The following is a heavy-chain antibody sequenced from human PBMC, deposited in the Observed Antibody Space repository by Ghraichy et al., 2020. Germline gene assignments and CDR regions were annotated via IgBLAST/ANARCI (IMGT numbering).Heavy chain of an antibody. CDR3: ARDGGVGATPANWFDP. D-gene: IGHD1-26*01. J-gene: IGHJ5*02. CDR1: GYTFTNYY. V-gene: IGHV1-46*01. Sequence: ASVKVSCKASGYTFTNYYMHWVRQAPGQGLEWMGIINPSGGSTSYAQKFQGRVTMTRDTSTSTVYMELSSLRSEDTAVYYCARDGGVGATPANWFDPWGQGTLVTVSS. CDR2: INPSGGST.